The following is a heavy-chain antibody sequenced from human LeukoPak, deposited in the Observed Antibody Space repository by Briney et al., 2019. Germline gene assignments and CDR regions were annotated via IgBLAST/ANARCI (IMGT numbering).Heavy chain of an antibody. Sequence: GGSLRLSCAASGFTFNSYVMSWVRQTPGKGLGWVSYISTRGGSTYYADSVKGRFTISRDNSKNTLNLQMNSLRAEDTAVYYCAKGRPYGDYVSDFDYWGQGTLVTVSS. V-gene: IGHV3-23*01. D-gene: IGHD4-17*01. CDR3: AKGRPYGDYVSDFDY. CDR2: ISTRGGST. J-gene: IGHJ4*02. CDR1: GFTFNSYV.